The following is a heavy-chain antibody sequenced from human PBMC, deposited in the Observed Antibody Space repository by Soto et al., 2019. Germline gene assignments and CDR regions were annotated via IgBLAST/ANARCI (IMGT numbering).Heavy chain of an antibody. Sequence: EVQLVESGGGLVQPGGSLRLSCAASGFTFSSYSMNWVRQAPGKGLEWVSYISSSSSTIYYADSVKGRFTISRDNAKNSMYLQMNSLREEETAVYYCARDFGDIVVVPAADSEGYYYYYGMDVWGQGTTVTVSS. CDR2: ISSSSSTI. V-gene: IGHV3-48*02. CDR1: GFTFSSYS. J-gene: IGHJ6*02. CDR3: ARDFGDIVVVPAADSEGYYYYYGMDV. D-gene: IGHD2-2*01.